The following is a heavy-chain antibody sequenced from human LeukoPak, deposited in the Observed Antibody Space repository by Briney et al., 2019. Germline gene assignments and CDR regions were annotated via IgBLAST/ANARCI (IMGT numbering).Heavy chain of an antibody. CDR1: GGTFSSYA. Sequence: SVKVSCKASGGTFSSYAIGWVRQAPGQGLEWMGRIIPILGIANYAQKFQGRVTITADKSTSTAYMELSSLRSEDTAVYYCARDAGTIFGVVIIRPSYFDYWGQGTLVTVSS. D-gene: IGHD3-3*01. CDR3: ARDAGTIFGVVIIRPSYFDY. CDR2: IIPILGIA. V-gene: IGHV1-69*04. J-gene: IGHJ4*02.